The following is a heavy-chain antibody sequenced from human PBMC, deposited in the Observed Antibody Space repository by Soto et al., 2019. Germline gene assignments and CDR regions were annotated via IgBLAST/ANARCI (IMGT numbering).Heavy chain of an antibody. CDR3: AKDSQVTIFGVAPID. CDR2: ISGSGGST. CDR1: GFPFCSYA. V-gene: IGHV3-23*01. J-gene: IGHJ1*01. Sequence: GGSTRLSCAASGFPFCSYAMSWVRQAPGKGLEWVSAISGSGGSTYYADSVRGRFTISRDNSKNTLYLQMNSLRAEDTAVYYCAKDSQVTIFGVAPIDWGQGTLVTVSS. D-gene: IGHD3-3*01.